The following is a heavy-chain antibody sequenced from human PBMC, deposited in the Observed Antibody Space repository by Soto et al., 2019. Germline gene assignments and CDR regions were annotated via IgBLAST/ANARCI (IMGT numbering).Heavy chain of an antibody. J-gene: IGHJ6*02. Sequence: HPGGSLRLSCAASGFTFDDYTMHWVRQAPGKGLEWVSLISWDGGSTYYADSVKGRFTISRDNSKNSLYLQMNSLRTEDTALYYCAKDTGELDSSGYYYYYYGMDVWGQGTTVTVSS. CDR3: AKDTGELDSSGYYYYYYGMDV. CDR2: ISWDGGST. D-gene: IGHD3-22*01. V-gene: IGHV3-43*01. CDR1: GFTFDDYT.